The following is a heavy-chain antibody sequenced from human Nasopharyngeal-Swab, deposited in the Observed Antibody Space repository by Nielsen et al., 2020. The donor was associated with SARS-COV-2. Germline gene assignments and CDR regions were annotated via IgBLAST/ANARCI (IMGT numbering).Heavy chain of an antibody. D-gene: IGHD3-10*01. Sequence: GSLRLSCTVSGDSISGYYWTWIRQPAGRGLEWIGRVYISGGANYDPSLKSRVTMSVDTSKNQFSLKLSSVTAADTAVYYCAREGYYFGSGCYYFWGQGTLVPSPQ. V-gene: IGHV4-4*07. CDR1: GDSISGYY. J-gene: IGHJ4*02. CDR2: VYISGGA. CDR3: AREGYYFGSGCYYF.